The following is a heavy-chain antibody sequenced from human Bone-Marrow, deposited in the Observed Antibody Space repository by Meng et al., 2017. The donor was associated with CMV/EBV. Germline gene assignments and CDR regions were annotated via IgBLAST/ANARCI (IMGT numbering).Heavy chain of an antibody. CDR2: ISSSSSYI. J-gene: IGHJ4*02. D-gene: IGHD2-2*01. CDR3: ARGAAIVVVPPTTYVDY. V-gene: IGHV3-21*01. CDR1: GFTFSSYS. Sequence: GESLKISCAASGFTFSSYSMNWVRQAPGKGLEWVSSISSSSSYIYYADSVKGRFTISRDNAKNSLYLQMNSLRAEDTAVYYCARGAAIVVVPPTTYVDYWGQGTLVTVSS.